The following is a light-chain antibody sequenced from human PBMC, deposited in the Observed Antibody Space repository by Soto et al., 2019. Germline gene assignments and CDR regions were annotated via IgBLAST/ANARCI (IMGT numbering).Light chain of an antibody. J-gene: IGKJ4*01. CDR3: QQRSNWPPGLT. V-gene: IGKV3-11*01. CDR1: QSISTY. Sequence: EIVLTQSPATLSLSPGEIATLSCRASQSISTYLAWYQQKPGQAPRLLIYDVSTRAAGVPARFSGSGSWTEFTLTISSLEPEDFAVYYCQQRSNWPPGLTFGGGTKVEI. CDR2: DVS.